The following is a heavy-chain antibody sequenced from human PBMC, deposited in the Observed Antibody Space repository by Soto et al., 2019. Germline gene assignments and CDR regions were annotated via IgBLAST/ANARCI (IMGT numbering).Heavy chain of an antibody. CDR2: ISGSDGKT. CDR3: ARWSYLDY. CDR1: VFSFGSYA. J-gene: IGHJ4*02. V-gene: IGHV3-23*01. D-gene: IGHD3-3*01. Sequence: WGSLRLSCSASVFSFGSYALSWVRQAPGKGLEWVSTISGSDGKTFYADSVKGRFSISRDTSQSTLYLQMNSLRADDTAMYYCARWSYLDYWGQGTRVTAPQ.